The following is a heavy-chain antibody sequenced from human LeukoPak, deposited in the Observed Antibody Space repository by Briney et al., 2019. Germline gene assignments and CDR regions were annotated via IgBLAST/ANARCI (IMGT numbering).Heavy chain of an antibody. Sequence: SETLSLTCAVYGGSFSGYYWSWIRQPPGKGLEWIGEINHSGSTNYNPSLKSRVTISVDTSKNQFSLKLSSVTAADTAVYYCARARESGTRYYYYYMDVWGKGTTVTVSS. D-gene: IGHD5-12*01. CDR3: ARARESGTRYYYYYMDV. CDR1: GGSFSGYY. CDR2: INHSGST. V-gene: IGHV4-34*01. J-gene: IGHJ6*03.